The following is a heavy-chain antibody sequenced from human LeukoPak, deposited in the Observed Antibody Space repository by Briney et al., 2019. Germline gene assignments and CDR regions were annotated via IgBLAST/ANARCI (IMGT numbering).Heavy chain of an antibody. D-gene: IGHD2-2*03. CDR3: ARLLRVGYCSTTTCNWFDP. Sequence: SGALSLTCAVSGGSISSSNWWSWVRQPPGKGLEWIGEIYHSGSTYYSPSLKSRVTISVDTSKNQFSLKLSSVTAADTAVYYCARLLRVGYCSTTTCNWFDPWGQGTLVTVSS. CDR1: GGSISSSNW. V-gene: IGHV4-4*02. CDR2: IYHSGST. J-gene: IGHJ5*02.